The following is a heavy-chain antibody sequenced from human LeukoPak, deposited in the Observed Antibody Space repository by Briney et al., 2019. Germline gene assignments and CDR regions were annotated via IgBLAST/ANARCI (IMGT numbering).Heavy chain of an antibody. CDR2: INPNSGGT. D-gene: IGHD3-22*01. V-gene: IGHV1-2*02. Sequence: ASVKVSCKASGYTFTSNYIHWVRQAPGQGLEWMGWINPNSGGTNYAQKFQGRVTMTRDTSISTAYMELSRLRSDDTALYYCAGVLNYYDSSGYYCYYFDYWGQGTLVTVSS. CDR1: GYTFTSNY. CDR3: AGVLNYYDSSGYYCYYFDY. J-gene: IGHJ4*02.